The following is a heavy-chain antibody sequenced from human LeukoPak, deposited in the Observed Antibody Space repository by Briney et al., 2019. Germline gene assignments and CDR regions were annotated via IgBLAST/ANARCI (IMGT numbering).Heavy chain of an antibody. D-gene: IGHD3-22*01. V-gene: IGHV4-59*08. Sequence: PSETLSLTCTVSGGSISRYYWSWIRQPPGKGLEWIGYIYYSGSTNYNPSLKSRVTISVDTSKNQFSLKLSSVTAADTAVYYCARSSYDSSGYYGFWFDPWGQGTLVTVSS. CDR1: GGSISRYY. CDR3: ARSSYDSSGYYGFWFDP. J-gene: IGHJ5*02. CDR2: IYYSGST.